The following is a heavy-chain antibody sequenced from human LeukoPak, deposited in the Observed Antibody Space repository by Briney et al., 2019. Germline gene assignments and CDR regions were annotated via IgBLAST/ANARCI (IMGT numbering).Heavy chain of an antibody. V-gene: IGHV3-53*01. CDR3: VRVAGYYYYYMDV. D-gene: IGHD6-25*01. CDR1: GFTVSSNY. J-gene: IGHJ6*03. Sequence: SGGSLRLSCAASGFTVSSNYMSWVRQAPGKGLEWVSVIYSGGSTYYADSVKGRFTISRDNSKNTLYLQMNSLRAEDTAVYYCVRVAGYYYYYMDVWGKGTTVTVSS. CDR2: IYSGGST.